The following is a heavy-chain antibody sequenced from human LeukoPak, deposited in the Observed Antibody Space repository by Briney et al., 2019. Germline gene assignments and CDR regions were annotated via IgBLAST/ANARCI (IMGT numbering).Heavy chain of an antibody. Sequence: GGSLRLSCATSGFTFSSYTMHWVRQAPGKGLEWVAVISYDGSNKYYADSVKCRFTISRDNSKNTLYLQMNSLRGEDTAVYYCARDLYGDYGPLGRWGQGTLVSVSS. CDR1: GFTFSSYT. V-gene: IGHV3-30*01. CDR3: ARDLYGDYGPLGR. CDR2: ISYDGSNK. J-gene: IGHJ4*02. D-gene: IGHD4-17*01.